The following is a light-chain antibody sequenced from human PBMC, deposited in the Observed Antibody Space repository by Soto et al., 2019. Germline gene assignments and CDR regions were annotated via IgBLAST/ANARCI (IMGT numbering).Light chain of an antibody. J-gene: IGKJ4*01. V-gene: IGKV1-33*01. CDR2: DAS. Sequence: DIQMTQSPSSLSASVGDRVTITCQASQDIDTYLVWYQQKAGKVPKVLIFDASSLQTGVPSSFSGSGSGTDFTFTISSLQPEDVATYYCQQYDNLPLTFGGGTNVE. CDR1: QDIDTY. CDR3: QQYDNLPLT.